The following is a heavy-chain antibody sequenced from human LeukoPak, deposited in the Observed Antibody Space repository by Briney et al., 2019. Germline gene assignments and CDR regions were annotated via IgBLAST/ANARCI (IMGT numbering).Heavy chain of an antibody. CDR3: ARDDSSGYFDY. J-gene: IGHJ4*02. CDR1: GGSFSGYY. V-gene: IGHV4-34*01. Sequence: SETLSLTCAVYGGSFSGYYWSWIRQPPGKGLEWIGEINHSGSTNYNPSLKSRVTISVDTSKNQFSLKLSSVTAADTAVYYCARDDSSGYFDYWGQGTLVTVSS. D-gene: IGHD3-22*01. CDR2: INHSGST.